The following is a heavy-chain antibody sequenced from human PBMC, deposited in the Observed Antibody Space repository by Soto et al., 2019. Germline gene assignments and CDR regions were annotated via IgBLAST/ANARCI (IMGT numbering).Heavy chain of an antibody. D-gene: IGHD2-15*01. J-gene: IGHJ4*02. CDR2: IKQDGSEK. Sequence: EVQLVESGGGLVQPGGSLRLSCAASGFTFSSYWMSWVRQAPGKGLEWVANIKQDGSEKYYVDSVKGRFTISRDNAKNSLYLQMNSLRAEDTAVYYCARDTPYCSGCSCYAGGYFDYWGQGTLVTVSS. CDR1: GFTFSSYW. V-gene: IGHV3-7*01. CDR3: ARDTPYCSGCSCYAGGYFDY.